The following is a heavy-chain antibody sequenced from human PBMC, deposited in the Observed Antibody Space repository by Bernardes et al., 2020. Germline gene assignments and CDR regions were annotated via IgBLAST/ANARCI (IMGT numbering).Heavy chain of an antibody. CDR1: GFTFSSYG. J-gene: IGHJ4*02. CDR3: AKDLLDCSSFSCGLFDY. CDR2: ISYDGSNK. D-gene: IGHD2-2*01. V-gene: IGHV3-30*18. Sequence: GGSLILSCAASGFTFSSYGMHWVRQAPGQGLEWVAVISYDGSNKFNADSVKGRFTISRDNSKNTLYLQMNSLRAEDTAVYYCAKDLLDCSSFSCGLFDYWGQGTLVTVSS.